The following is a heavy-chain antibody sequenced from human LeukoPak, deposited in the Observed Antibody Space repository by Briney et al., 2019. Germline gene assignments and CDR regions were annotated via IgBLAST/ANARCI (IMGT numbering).Heavy chain of an antibody. CDR2: VYFTGSP. Sequence: PSETLSLTCTVSGGSLSTYCWSWLRRPPGKGLEWVGYVYFTGSPKYNPSLKTRVTISQDTSKNQFSLNLRSVTAADTAVYYCARGPFPNYYGSGSFELWGQGALVTVSS. D-gene: IGHD3-10*01. CDR1: GGSLSTYC. V-gene: IGHV4-59*12. J-gene: IGHJ4*02. CDR3: ARGPFPNYYGSGSFEL.